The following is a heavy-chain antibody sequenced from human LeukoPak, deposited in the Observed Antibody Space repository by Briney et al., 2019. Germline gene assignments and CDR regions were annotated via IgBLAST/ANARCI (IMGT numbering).Heavy chain of an antibody. Sequence: GASVKVSCKASGGTFSSYTISWVRQAPGQGLEWMGRIIPILGIANYAQKFQGRVTITADKSTSTAYMELSSLRSEDTAVYYCARGSLVTTVALDYWGQGTLVTVSS. CDR3: ARGSLVTTVALDY. CDR1: GGTFSSYT. V-gene: IGHV1-69*02. D-gene: IGHD4-17*01. CDR2: IIPILGIA. J-gene: IGHJ4*02.